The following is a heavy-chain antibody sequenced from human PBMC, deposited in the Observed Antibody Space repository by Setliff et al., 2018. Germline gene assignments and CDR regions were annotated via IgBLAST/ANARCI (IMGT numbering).Heavy chain of an antibody. V-gene: IGHV4-39*01. CDR3: ARPSGTGWPSPSYYFDY. CDR2: IHYSGST. CDR1: GGSTNSGSYF. J-gene: IGHJ4*02. Sequence: SETLSLTCTVSGGSTNSGSYFWAWIRQPPGKGLEWIGSIHYSGSTYYNRSLNSRVTXXXXTXXXXXXXXXXXXXXXXXAXXYCARPSGTGWPSPSYYFDYWGQGTQVTVSS. D-gene: IGHD6-19*01.